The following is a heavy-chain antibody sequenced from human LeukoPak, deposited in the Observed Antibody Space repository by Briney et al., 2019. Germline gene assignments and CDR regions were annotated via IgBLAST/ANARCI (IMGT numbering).Heavy chain of an antibody. D-gene: IGHD5-18*01. CDR2: IYYSGST. CDR1: GGSISSSSYY. Sequence: PSETLSLTCTVSGGSISSSSYYWGWIRQPPGKGLEWIGSIYYSGSTYYNPPLKSRVTISVDTSKNQFSLKLSSVTAADTAVYYCARDRAPQLWSQILGFDYWGQGTLVTVSS. CDR3: ARDRAPQLWSQILGFDY. J-gene: IGHJ4*02. V-gene: IGHV4-39*07.